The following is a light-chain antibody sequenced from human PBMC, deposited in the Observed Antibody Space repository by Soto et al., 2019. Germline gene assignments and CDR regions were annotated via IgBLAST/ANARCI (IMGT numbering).Light chain of an antibody. CDR2: EAN. CDR1: SSDVGTYNL. Sequence: QSALTQPASVSGSPGQSITISCTGTSSDVGTYNLVSWYQQHPGEAPKFMIYEANKRPSGVSDRFSGSKSGNTASLTISGLRAEDEADYYCCSYAGSGTLVFGGGTKLTVL. J-gene: IGLJ2*01. V-gene: IGLV2-23*01. CDR3: CSYAGSGTLV.